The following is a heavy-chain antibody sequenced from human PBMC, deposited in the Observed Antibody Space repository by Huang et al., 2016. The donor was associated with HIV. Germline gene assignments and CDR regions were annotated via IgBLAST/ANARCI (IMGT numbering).Heavy chain of an antibody. CDR2: IYQSGTA. CDR3: ARDLYSSGWHAFDT. J-gene: IGHJ3*02. D-gene: IGHD6-19*01. CDR1: GGSIISSGYS. Sequence: QLQLQESGSRLVRPSETLSLTCAVSGGSIISSGYSWSWIRQPPGKGLEWIGYIYQSGTASYNPSLKSRVTMSVDTSKDRCSLKLTSVTAADTAVYYCARDLYSSGWHAFDTWGQGTMVTVSS. V-gene: IGHV4-30-2*01.